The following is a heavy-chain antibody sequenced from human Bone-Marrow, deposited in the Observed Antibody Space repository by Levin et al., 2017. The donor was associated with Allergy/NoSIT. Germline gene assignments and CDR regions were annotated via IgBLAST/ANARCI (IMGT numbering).Heavy chain of an antibody. CDR2: IVVGSGNT. D-gene: IGHD6-6*01. CDR3: AAMFDIAARPPGVF. V-gene: IGHV1-58*02. Sequence: SVKVSCKASGFTFTSSAMQWVRQARGQRLEWIGWIVVGSGNTNYAQKFQERVTITRDMSTSTAYMELSSLRSEDTAVYYCAAMFDIAARPPGVFWGQGTLVTVSS. CDR1: GFTFTSSA. J-gene: IGHJ4*02.